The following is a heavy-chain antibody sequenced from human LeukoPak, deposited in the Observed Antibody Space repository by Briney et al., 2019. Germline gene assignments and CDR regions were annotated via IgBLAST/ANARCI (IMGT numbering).Heavy chain of an antibody. CDR2: IYHSGST. CDR1: GYSISSGYY. V-gene: IGHV4-38-2*01. CDR3: ARHRGFDYGDYELDY. Sequence: SETLSLTCAVPGYSISSGYYWGWIRPPPGKGLEWIGSIYHSGSTYYNPSLKSRVTISVDTSKNQFSLKLSSVTAADTAVYYCARHRGFDYGDYELDYWGQGTLVTVSS. J-gene: IGHJ4*02. D-gene: IGHD4-17*01.